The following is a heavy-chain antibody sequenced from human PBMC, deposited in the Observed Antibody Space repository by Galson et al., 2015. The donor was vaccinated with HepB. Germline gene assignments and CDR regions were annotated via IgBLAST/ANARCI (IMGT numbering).Heavy chain of an antibody. D-gene: IGHD5-18*01. CDR1: GFTSSSYW. V-gene: IGHV3-7*03. CDR2: IKQDGSAR. Sequence: SLRLSCAASGFTSSSYWMSWVRQAPGKGLEWVANIKQDGSARHYVDSVKGRFTISRDNAKNSLYLQMNSLRVEDTALYYCARDGYGTGAHDYWGQGSLVTVSS. CDR3: ARDGYGTGAHDY. J-gene: IGHJ4*02.